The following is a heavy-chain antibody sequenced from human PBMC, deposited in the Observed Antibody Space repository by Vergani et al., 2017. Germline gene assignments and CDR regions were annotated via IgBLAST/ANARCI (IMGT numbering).Heavy chain of an antibody. CDR3: ARGLWDCTHIRCSPPSY. V-gene: IGHV3-21*01. D-gene: IGHD2-8*01. CDR2: ISGSSSYV. CDR1: GFTFSNYA. Sequence: EVQLLESGGEVVKPGGSLRVSCAASGFTFSNYAMNWVRQAPGKGLEWVASISGSSSYVFYRDSVEGRFTITRDNAKKSVYLQMNSLRAEDTAMYFCARGLWDCTHIRCSPPSYWGQGTQVTVSS. J-gene: IGHJ4*02.